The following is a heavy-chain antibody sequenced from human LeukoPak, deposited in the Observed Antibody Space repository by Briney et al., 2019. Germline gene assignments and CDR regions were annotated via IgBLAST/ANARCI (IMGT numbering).Heavy chain of an antibody. V-gene: IGHV4-59*01. CDR1: GGSISSYY. CDR3: ARGAAGSRYYYYYYMDV. CDR2: IYYSGST. D-gene: IGHD3-10*01. Sequence: PSETLSLTCTVSGGSISSYYWSGLRQPPGKGLEWIGHIYYSGSTNYNPSLKSRVTISVDTSKNQFSLKLSSVTAADTAVYYCARGAAGSRYYYYYYMDVWGKGTTVTVSS. J-gene: IGHJ6*03.